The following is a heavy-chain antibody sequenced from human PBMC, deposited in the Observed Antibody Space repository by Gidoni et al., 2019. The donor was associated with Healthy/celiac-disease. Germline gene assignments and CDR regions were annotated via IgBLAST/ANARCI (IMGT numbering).Heavy chain of an antibody. J-gene: IGHJ6*02. D-gene: IGHD6-13*01. CDR2: IVVGRGNT. CDR3: AALAAAGPDYYYYGMDV. Sequence: QMQLVQSGPEVKKPGTSVKVSCKASGFTFSSSAVQWVRQARGQRLEWIGWIVVGRGNTNYAQKFQERGTITRDMSSSTAYMELSSLRSEDTAVYYCAALAAAGPDYYYYGMDVWGQGTTVTVSS. V-gene: IGHV1-58*01. CDR1: GFTFSSSA.